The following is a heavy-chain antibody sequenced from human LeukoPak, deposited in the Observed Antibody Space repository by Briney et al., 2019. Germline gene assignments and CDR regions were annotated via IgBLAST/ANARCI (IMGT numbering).Heavy chain of an antibody. D-gene: IGHD3-22*01. CDR1: GYTFTSYG. J-gene: IGHJ4*02. V-gene: IGHV1-18*01. CDR3: ATGERYYYDSSGYYSFDY. Sequence: GASVKVSCKASGYTFTSYGISWVRQAPGQGLEWMGWISAYNGNTIYAQKFQGRVTMTEDTSTDTAYMELSSLRSEDTAVYYCATGERYYYDSSGYYSFDYWGQGTLVTVSS. CDR2: ISAYNGNT.